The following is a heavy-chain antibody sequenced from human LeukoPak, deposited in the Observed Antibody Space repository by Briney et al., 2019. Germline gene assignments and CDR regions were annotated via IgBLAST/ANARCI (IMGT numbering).Heavy chain of an antibody. V-gene: IGHV3-23*01. J-gene: IGHJ5*02. CDR2: VSSTGSGT. CDR1: GFTFSTYG. Sequence: QAGGSLRLSCVASGFTFSTYGMRWVRQAPGKGLEWVASVSSTGSGTYYPDSLKGRFIISRDNSQNTVFLQMNSLRPEDTAFYFCAKDGPLLWFGPTDAWGQGILVTVSS. CDR3: AKDGPLLWFGPTDA. D-gene: IGHD3-10*01.